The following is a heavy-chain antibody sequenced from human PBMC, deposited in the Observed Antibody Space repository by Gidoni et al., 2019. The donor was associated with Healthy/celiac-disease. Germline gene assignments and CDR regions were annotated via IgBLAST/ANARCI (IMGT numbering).Heavy chain of an antibody. Sequence: QVQLVQSGAEVKKPGASVKVSCKASGYPFTSYAMHWVRQAPGQRLEWMGWINAGNGNTKYSQKFQGRVTITRDTSASTAYMELSSLRSEDTAVYYCARDLNYYDSSGYYYGMDVWGQGTTVTVSS. J-gene: IGHJ6*02. CDR1: GYPFTSYA. CDR2: INAGNGNT. D-gene: IGHD3-22*01. V-gene: IGHV1-3*01. CDR3: ARDLNYYDSSGYYYGMDV.